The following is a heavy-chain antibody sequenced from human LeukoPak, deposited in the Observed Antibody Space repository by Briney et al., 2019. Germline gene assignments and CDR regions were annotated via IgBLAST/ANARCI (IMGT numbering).Heavy chain of an antibody. J-gene: IGHJ4*02. CDR2: INPNSGGT. CDR3: AREGVVATYYFDY. D-gene: IGHD5-12*01. CDR1: GYTFTGYY. V-gene: IGHV1-2*06. Sequence: ASVKVSCKASGYTFTGYYTHWVRQAPGQGLEWMGRINPNSGGTNYAQKFQGRVTMTRDTSISTAYMELSRLRSDDTAVYYCAREGVVATYYFDYWGQGTLVTVSS.